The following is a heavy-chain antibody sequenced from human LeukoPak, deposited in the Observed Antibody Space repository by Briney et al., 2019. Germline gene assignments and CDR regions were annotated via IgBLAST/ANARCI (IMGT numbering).Heavy chain of an antibody. Sequence: GGSLRLSCAASGFPVSSNCMTWVRQAPGKGLEWVSLIYGDSSTYYADSVKGRFTISRDNSKNTLYLQMNSLRADDTAVYYCARERIYYGSGRDLTDARLYYYYGMDVWGRGTTVTVSS. V-gene: IGHV3-53*01. CDR3: ARERIYYGSGRDLTDARLYYYYGMDV. CDR2: IYGDSST. J-gene: IGHJ6*02. CDR1: GFPVSSNC. D-gene: IGHD3-10*01.